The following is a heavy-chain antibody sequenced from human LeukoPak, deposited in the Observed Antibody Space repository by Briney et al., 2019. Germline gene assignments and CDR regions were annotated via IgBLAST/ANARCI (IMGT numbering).Heavy chain of an antibody. J-gene: IGHJ4*02. D-gene: IGHD2-21*02. V-gene: IGHV4-34*01. Sequence: PSETLTLTCAVYGGSFSGYYWSWIRQPPGKGLEWIGEINHSGSTNYNPSLKSRVTISVDTSKNQFSLKLSSVTAADTAVYYCASVGHSGHIVVVTASYFDYWGQGTLVTVSS. CDR1: GGSFSGYY. CDR2: INHSGST. CDR3: ASVGHSGHIVVVTASYFDY.